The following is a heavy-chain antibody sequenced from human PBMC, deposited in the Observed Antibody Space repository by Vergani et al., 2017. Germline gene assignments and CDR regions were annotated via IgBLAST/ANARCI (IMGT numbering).Heavy chain of an antibody. CDR1: GGSISSSSYY. Sequence: QLQLQESGPGLVKPSETLSLTCTVSGGSISSSSYYWSWIRQPPGKGLEWIGEINHSGSTNSNPSLKSRVTISVDTSKNQFSLKLSSVTAADTAVYYCARRFFIGLRQYFDYWGQGTLVTVSS. CDR3: ARRFFIGLRQYFDY. J-gene: IGHJ4*02. V-gene: IGHV4-39*07. CDR2: INHSGST. D-gene: IGHD5-18*01.